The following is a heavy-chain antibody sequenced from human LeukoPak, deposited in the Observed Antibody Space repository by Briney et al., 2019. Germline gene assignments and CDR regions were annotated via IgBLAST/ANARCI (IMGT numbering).Heavy chain of an antibody. CDR1: GFTFSSNW. J-gene: IGHJ4*02. CDR2: IRSKGYGGTT. Sequence: GGSLRLSCAASGFTFSSNWMHWVRQAPGKGLEWVGFIRSKGYGGTTEYAASVQGRFTISRDDSKSIAFLQMNSLKFEDTATYYCTRDTTLIRPIDYWGQGTLVTVSS. D-gene: IGHD3-16*01. CDR3: TRDTTLIRPIDY. V-gene: IGHV3-49*04.